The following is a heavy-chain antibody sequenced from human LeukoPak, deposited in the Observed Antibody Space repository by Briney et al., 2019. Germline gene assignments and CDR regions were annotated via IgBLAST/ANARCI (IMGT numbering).Heavy chain of an antibody. J-gene: IGHJ4*02. CDR1: GGSISDYY. V-gene: IGHV4-59*01. CDR2: VYYSGST. CDR3: ARGRLVFAY. D-gene: IGHD6-6*01. Sequence: PSETLSLTCTVSGGSISDYYWSWIRQPPGKGLEWIGYVYYSGSTSYNPSLKSRVTISVDTSKNQFSLKVSSVTAADTALYYCARGRLVFAYWGQGTLVTVSS.